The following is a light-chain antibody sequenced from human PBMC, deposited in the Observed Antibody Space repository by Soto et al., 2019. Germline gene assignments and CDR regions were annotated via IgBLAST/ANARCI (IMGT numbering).Light chain of an antibody. CDR1: QTVSSY. Sequence: EIVLTQSPATLSLSPGERATLSCRASQTVSSYLAWYQQRPGQAPRLLIYDASNRATGIPARFSGSGAGTDFTLTISSLEPEDFAVYYCQQRSNWPHTFGQGTNLEFK. J-gene: IGKJ2*01. CDR3: QQRSNWPHT. V-gene: IGKV3-11*01. CDR2: DAS.